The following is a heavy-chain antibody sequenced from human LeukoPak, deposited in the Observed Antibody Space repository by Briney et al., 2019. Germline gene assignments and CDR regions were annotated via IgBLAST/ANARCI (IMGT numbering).Heavy chain of an antibody. CDR2: IYFSGST. CDR1: GGSITNYY. V-gene: IGHV4-4*09. CDR3: ARTYCGGDCFLGNWYFDL. J-gene: IGHJ2*01. Sequence: PSETLSLTCSVSGGSITNYYWSWIRQPPGKGLEWIAYIYFSGSTNINPSLKSRVTMSLDTSKHHFSLDLTSVTAADTAAYYCARTYCGGDCFLGNWYFDLWGHGTLVTVSS. D-gene: IGHD2-21*02.